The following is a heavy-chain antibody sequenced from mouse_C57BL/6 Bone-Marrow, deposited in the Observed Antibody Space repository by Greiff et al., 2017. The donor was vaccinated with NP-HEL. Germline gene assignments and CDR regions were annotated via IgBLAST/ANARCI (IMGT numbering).Heavy chain of an antibody. CDR3: ARLGSNWDTFDY. J-gene: IGHJ2*01. CDR2: INPYNGGT. Sequence: VQLKQSGPVLVKPGASVKMSCKASGYTFTDYYMNWVKQSHGKSLEWIGVINPYNGGTSYNQKFKGKATLTVDKSSSTAYMELNSLTSEDSAVYYCARLGSNWDTFDYWGQGTTLTVSS. V-gene: IGHV1-19*01. CDR1: GYTFTDYY. D-gene: IGHD4-1*01.